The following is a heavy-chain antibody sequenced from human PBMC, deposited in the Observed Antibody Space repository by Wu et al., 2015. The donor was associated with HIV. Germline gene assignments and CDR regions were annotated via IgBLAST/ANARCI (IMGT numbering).Heavy chain of an antibody. J-gene: IGHJ6*03. CDR3: ARANRYCSSTSCYIGATYYYYMTSS. Sequence: QVQLVQSGAEVKKPGASVKVSCKASGYTFTSYDINWVRQATGQGLEWMGWMNPNSGNTGYAQKFQGRVTITRNTSISTAYMELSSLRSEDTAVYYXARANRYCSSTSCYIGATYYYYMTSSGQTGPRSPS. CDR1: GYTFTSYD. V-gene: IGHV1-8*03. CDR2: MNPNSGNT. D-gene: IGHD2-2*02.